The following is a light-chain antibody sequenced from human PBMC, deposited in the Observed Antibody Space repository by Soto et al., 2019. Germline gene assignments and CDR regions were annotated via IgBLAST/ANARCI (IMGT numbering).Light chain of an antibody. CDR3: SSYINTSRYF. CDR2: EVT. J-gene: IGLJ1*01. V-gene: IGLV2-18*02. CDR1: SSDVGKYDR. Sequence: QSVLTQPPSVSGSPGQSVTISCTGTSSDVGKYDRVSWYRQFPGTAPKLIIYEVTNRPSGVPARFSGSKSGNTASLTISGLQAEDGADYYCSSYINTSRYFFGTGTKVTVL.